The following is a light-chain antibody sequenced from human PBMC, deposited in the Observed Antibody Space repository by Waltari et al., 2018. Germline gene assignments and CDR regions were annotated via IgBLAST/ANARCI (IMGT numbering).Light chain of an antibody. CDR1: QLGDKY. Sequence: SYELTPPPSVSVSPGQTATIHRPGDQLGDKYACWYQQKPGQSPVLVIYQDNRRPSGIPERFSGSNSGNTATLTISGTQAMDEADYYCQAWDSSAAGVFGTGTKVTVL. CDR2: QDN. V-gene: IGLV3-1*01. J-gene: IGLJ1*01. CDR3: QAWDSSAAGV.